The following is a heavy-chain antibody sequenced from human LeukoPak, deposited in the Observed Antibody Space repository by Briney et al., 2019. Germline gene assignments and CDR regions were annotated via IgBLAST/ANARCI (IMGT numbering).Heavy chain of an antibody. CDR1: GYSFTNYW. Sequence: GESLKISCKGSGYSFTNYWIGWVHQMPGEGLEWMGIIYPGDSDTRYSPSFQGQVTISADKSISTAYLQWSSLKASDTAMYYCARLSNHYYGSGSYFPGYFDYWGQGTLVTVSS. CDR2: IYPGDSDT. CDR3: ARLSNHYYGSGSYFPGYFDY. D-gene: IGHD3-10*01. J-gene: IGHJ4*02. V-gene: IGHV5-51*07.